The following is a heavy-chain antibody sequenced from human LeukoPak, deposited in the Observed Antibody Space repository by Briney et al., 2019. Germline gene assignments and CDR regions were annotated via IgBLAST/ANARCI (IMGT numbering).Heavy chain of an antibody. CDR2: ISYSGST. D-gene: IGHD6-13*01. Sequence: SETLSLTCTVSGGSINNYYWSWIRQPPEKGLERIGYISYSGSTNYNPSLKSRVTISVDTSKNQFSLKLNSVTAADTAVYYCARGTPPSSSCYDYWGQGTLVTVSS. J-gene: IGHJ4*02. V-gene: IGHV4-59*12. CDR3: ARGTPPSSSCYDY. CDR1: GGSINNYY.